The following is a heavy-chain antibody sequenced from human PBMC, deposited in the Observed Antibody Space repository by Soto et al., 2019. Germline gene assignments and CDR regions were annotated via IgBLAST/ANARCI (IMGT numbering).Heavy chain of an antibody. CDR3: ARGGIGYDILTGYYNYYYYGMDV. CDR2: INHSGST. CDR1: GGSFSVYY. V-gene: IGHV4-34*01. J-gene: IGHJ6*02. D-gene: IGHD3-9*01. Sequence: PSETLALTCAVYGGSFSVYYWSWIRHPPGKGLEWIGEINHSGSTNYNPSLKSRVTISVDTSKNQFSLKLSSVTAADTAVYYCARGGIGYDILTGYYNYYYYGMDVWGQGTTVTVSS.